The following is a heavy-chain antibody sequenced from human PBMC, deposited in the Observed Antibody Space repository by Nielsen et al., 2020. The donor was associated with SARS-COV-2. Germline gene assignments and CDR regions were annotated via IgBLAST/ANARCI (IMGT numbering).Heavy chain of an antibody. D-gene: IGHD4-23*01. V-gene: IGHV3-13*04. CDR3: ARALRYGGNPVDAFDI. Sequence: GGSLRLSFSASGFTFSIYDMHWFRQATGKGLEWVSAIGTAGDTYYPGSVKGRFTISRENAKNSLYLQMNSLRAGDTDVYYCARALRYGGNPVDAFDIWGQGTMVTVSS. J-gene: IGHJ3*02. CDR1: GFTFSIYD. CDR2: IGTAGDT.